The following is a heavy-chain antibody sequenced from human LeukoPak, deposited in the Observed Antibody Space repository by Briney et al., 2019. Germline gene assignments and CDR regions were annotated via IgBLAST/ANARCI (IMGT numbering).Heavy chain of an antibody. J-gene: IGHJ4*02. Sequence: SETLSLTCTASAGSISSGDYYWSWIRQPPGKGLEWIGYIYYSGSTYYNPSLKSRVTISVDASKNQFSLKLSSVTAADTAVYYCARANQGGYYDSSGYYPFDYWGQGTLVTVSS. D-gene: IGHD3-22*01. CDR1: AGSISSGDYY. CDR3: ARANQGGYYDSSGYYPFDY. CDR2: IYYSGST. V-gene: IGHV4-30-4*08.